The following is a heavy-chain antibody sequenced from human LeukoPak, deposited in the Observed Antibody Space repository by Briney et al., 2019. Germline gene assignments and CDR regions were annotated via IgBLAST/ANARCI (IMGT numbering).Heavy chain of an antibody. J-gene: IGHJ4*02. CDR3: ANIGSRDY. V-gene: IGHV3-30*04. CDR2: IARDGKDK. CDR1: GFTFSSYA. D-gene: IGHD2-15*01. Sequence: GGSLRLSCAASGFTFSSYAMHWVRQAPGKGPEWVTVIARDGKDKHHADSVKGRFTISRDNSKNTLYLQMNSLRTDDTAVYYCANIGSRDYWGQGTLVTVSS.